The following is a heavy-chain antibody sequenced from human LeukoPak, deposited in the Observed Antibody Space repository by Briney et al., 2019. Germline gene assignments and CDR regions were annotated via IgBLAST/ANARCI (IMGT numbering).Heavy chain of an antibody. V-gene: IGHV1-2*02. CDR3: ARGLRAAAGIRY. CDR1: GYTFTGYY. Sequence: GSSVKVSCKSSGYTFTGYYMHWVRQAPGQGLEWMGWTNPNSGGTNYAQKFQGRVTMTRDTSISTAYMELSRLRSDDTTVYYCARGLRAAAGIRYWGQGTLVTVSS. D-gene: IGHD6-13*01. CDR2: TNPNSGGT. J-gene: IGHJ4*02.